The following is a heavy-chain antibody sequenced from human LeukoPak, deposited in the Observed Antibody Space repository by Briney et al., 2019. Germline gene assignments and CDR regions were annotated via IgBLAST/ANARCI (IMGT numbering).Heavy chain of an antibody. D-gene: IGHD2-15*01. CDR1: GFTFSSYG. J-gene: IGHJ4*02. CDR2: MSYNGQIT. CDR3: AKCRGGSCYSSPDY. V-gene: IGHV3-30*18. Sequence: GGSLRLSCAASGFTFSSYGMHWVRQAPGKGLEWVAVMSYNGQITYYADSVKGRFTISRDNSQNMLYLQMNSLRAEDTAVYYCAKCRGGSCYSSPDYWGQGTLVTVSS.